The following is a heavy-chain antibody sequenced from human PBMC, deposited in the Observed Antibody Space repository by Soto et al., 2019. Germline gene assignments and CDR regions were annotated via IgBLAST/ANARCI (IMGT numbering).Heavy chain of an antibody. CDR2: ISAYNGNT. V-gene: IGHV1-18*01. J-gene: IGHJ6*02. D-gene: IGHD6-13*01. CDR3: ARDPISSSWYYYYYGMDV. CDR1: GYTFTSYG. Sequence: ASVKVSCKASGYTFTSYGISWVRQAPGQGLEWMGWISAYNGNTNYAQKLQGRVTMTTDTSTSTAYMELRSLRSDDTAVYYCARDPISSSWYYYYYGMDVWGQGTTVTVAS.